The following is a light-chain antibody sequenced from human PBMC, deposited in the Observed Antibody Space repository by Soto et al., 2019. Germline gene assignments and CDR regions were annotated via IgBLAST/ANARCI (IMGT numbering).Light chain of an antibody. CDR1: QSISSW. V-gene: IGKV1-5*01. CDR3: QQYDYSRT. Sequence: IQMAPSPSTLSASVGDRVTITFRASQSISSWLAWYQQKPGKAPKLLMFDVSNLESGVPSRFSGSGSGTEFTLTISSVHSDDFATYYCQQYDYSRTFGQGTKVDIK. J-gene: IGKJ1*01. CDR2: DVS.